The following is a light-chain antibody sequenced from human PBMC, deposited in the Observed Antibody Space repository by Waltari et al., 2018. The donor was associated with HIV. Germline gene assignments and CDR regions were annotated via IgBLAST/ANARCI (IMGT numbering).Light chain of an antibody. Sequence: QSALTQPRSASGSPGQSVTIPCTGTSTDVGGYNFVSWYQQHPGKVPKLRVYGVSKRPAGVPDRFSGSKSGNTASLTISGLQVEDEGDYYCCSYAGGSRVFGTGTKVTVL. V-gene: IGLV2-11*01. J-gene: IGLJ1*01. CDR3: CSYAGGSRV. CDR2: GVS. CDR1: STDVGGYNF.